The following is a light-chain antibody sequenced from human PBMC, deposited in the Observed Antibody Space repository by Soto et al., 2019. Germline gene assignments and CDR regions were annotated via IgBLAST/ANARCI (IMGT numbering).Light chain of an antibody. CDR2: EVS. Sequence: QSALTQPASVSGSPGQSITISCTGTSSDVGGYNYVSWYQQHPGKAPKLMIYEVSNRPSGVSNRFSGSKSGTTGSLTISGLQAEDEADYYCSSYTSSSTLVFGTGTKLTVL. V-gene: IGLV2-14*01. J-gene: IGLJ1*01. CDR1: SSDVGGYNY. CDR3: SSYTSSSTLV.